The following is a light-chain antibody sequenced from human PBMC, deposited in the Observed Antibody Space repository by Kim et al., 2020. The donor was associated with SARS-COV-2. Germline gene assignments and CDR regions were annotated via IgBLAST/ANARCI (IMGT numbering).Light chain of an antibody. CDR1: QSVSSSY. V-gene: IGKV3-20*01. CDR3: QQYGSPRNT. CDR2: GAS. Sequence: SPGERATLSCRASQSVSSSYLAWYQQKPGQAPRLLIYGASSRATGIPDRFSGSGSGTDFTLTISRLEPEDFAVYYCQQYGSPRNTFGQGTKVDIK. J-gene: IGKJ1*01.